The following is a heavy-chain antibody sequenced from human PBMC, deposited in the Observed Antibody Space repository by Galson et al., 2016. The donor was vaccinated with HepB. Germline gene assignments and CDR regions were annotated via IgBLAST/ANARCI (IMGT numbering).Heavy chain of an antibody. V-gene: IGHV3-23*01. CDR3: VKDWFGDGDNFFPAFDI. D-gene: IGHD3-10*01. CDR2: IRDKDRST. Sequence: SLRLSCAASGFTFSSNAMSWVRQAPGKGLEWVSTIRDKDRSTYYADSVKGRFTISRDSSINTLYLQMNSLRAEDTALYYCVKDWFGDGDNFFPAFDIWGQGTMVTVSS. CDR1: GFTFSSNA. J-gene: IGHJ3*02.